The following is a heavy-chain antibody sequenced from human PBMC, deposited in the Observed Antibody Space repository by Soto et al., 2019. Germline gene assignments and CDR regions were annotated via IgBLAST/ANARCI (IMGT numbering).Heavy chain of an antibody. D-gene: IGHD4-4*01. CDR3: AKADYIGYYLDY. J-gene: IGHJ4*02. CDR1: GFTFSSYG. Sequence: QVQLVESGGGVVQPGRSLRVSCAASGFTFSSYGMHWVRQAPGKGLEWVAVISYDGSNKYYADSVKGRFTISRDNSKNTLYLQMNSLRAEDTAVYYCAKADYIGYYLDYWGQGTLFTVSS. CDR2: ISYDGSNK. V-gene: IGHV3-30*18.